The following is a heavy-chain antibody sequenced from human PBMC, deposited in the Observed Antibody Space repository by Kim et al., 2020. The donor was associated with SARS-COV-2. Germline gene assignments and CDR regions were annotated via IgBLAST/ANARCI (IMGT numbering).Heavy chain of an antibody. Sequence: ASVKVSCKVSGYTLTELSMHWVRQAPGKGLEWMGGFDPEDGETIYAQKFQGRVTMTEDTSTDTAYMELSSLRSEDTAVYYCATHRQYSSSWYEYYYYGMDVWGQGTTVTVSS. D-gene: IGHD6-13*01. CDR2: FDPEDGET. CDR1: GYTLTELS. V-gene: IGHV1-24*01. CDR3: ATHRQYSSSWYEYYYYGMDV. J-gene: IGHJ6*02.